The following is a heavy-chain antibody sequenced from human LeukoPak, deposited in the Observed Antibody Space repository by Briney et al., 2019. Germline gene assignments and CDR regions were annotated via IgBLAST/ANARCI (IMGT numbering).Heavy chain of an antibody. Sequence: GGSLRLSCAASGFTFSSYSMNWVRQAPGKGLEWVSYISSSSSTIYYADSVKGRFTISRDNAKNSLYLQMNSLRAEDTAVYYCARDPVAFDYWGQGTLVTVSS. CDR1: GFTFSSYS. CDR3: ARDPVAFDY. CDR2: ISSSSSTI. J-gene: IGHJ4*02. V-gene: IGHV3-48*04. D-gene: IGHD4-23*01.